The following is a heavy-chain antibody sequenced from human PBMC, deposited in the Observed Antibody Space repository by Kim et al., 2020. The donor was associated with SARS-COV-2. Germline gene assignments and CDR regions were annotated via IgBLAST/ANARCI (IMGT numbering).Heavy chain of an antibody. CDR3: ARDGTQLTYYYDSSGYYNY. CDR1: GYTFTSYY. CDR2: INPSGGST. V-gene: IGHV1-46*01. D-gene: IGHD3-22*01. J-gene: IGHJ4*02. Sequence: ASVKVSCKASGYTFTSYYMHWVRQAPGQGLEWMGIINPSGGSTSYAQKFQGRVTMTRDTSTSTVYMELSSLRSEDTAVYYCARDGTQLTYYYDSSGYYNYWGQGTLVTVSS.